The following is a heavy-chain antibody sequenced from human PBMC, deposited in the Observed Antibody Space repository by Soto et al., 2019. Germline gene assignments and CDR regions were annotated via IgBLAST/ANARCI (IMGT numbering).Heavy chain of an antibody. CDR3: ARGVVPAAGAAPHCFHCGVDV. V-gene: IGHV1-69*06. CDR1: GDTFKKFA. Sequence: QVQLVQSGPEVKKPGSSVKVSCKTSGDTFKKFAISWVRQAPGQGPEWMGGIIPMFGTTKYTQKFQGRVTFQADKSTGTAYMELTSMMSEDTATYFCARGVVPAAGAAPHCFHCGVDVWGQGTTVTVSS. D-gene: IGHD2-2*01. J-gene: IGHJ6*02. CDR2: IIPMFGTT.